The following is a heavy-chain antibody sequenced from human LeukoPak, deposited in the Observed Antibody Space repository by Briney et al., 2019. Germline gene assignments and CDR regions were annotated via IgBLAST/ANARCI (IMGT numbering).Heavy chain of an antibody. D-gene: IGHD2-8*01. V-gene: IGHV4-4*07. CDR3: ARDGLVLMVYAPPQGY. J-gene: IGHJ4*02. CDR1: GGSISSYY. CDR2: IYTSGST. Sequence: SENLSLTCTVSGGSISSYYWSWIRQPAGKGLEWIGRIYTSGSTNYNPSLKSRVTMSVDTSKNQFSLKLSSVTAADTAVYYCARDGLVLMVYAPPQGYWGQGTLVTVSS.